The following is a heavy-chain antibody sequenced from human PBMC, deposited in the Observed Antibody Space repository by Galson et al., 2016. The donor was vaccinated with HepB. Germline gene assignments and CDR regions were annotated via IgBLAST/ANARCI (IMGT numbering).Heavy chain of an antibody. CDR2: ISDSAGST. CDR3: ARDTYDLWSGYYYYYMDV. D-gene: IGHD3-3*01. V-gene: IGHV3-23*01. J-gene: IGHJ6*03. CDR1: GFTFSNYA. Sequence: SLRLSCAASGFTFSNYAMSWVRQAPGKGLQWVSTISDSAGSTYYADSVKGRFTISRDNSKNTLNLQMNSLRAEDTAVYFCARDTYDLWSGYYYYYMDVWGKGITVTVSS.